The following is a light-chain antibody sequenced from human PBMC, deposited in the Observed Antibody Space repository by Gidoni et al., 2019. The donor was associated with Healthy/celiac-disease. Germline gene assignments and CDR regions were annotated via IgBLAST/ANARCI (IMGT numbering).Light chain of an antibody. V-gene: IGKV1-39*01. Sequence: DIQMTPSPSSLSASVGDRVTITCRASQSISSYLNWYQQKPGKAPKLLIYAASSVQSGVPSRFSRSGSGTEFTLTISSLQPEDFATYYCQQRYSTSPTFGQGTKVESK. CDR3: QQRYSTSPT. J-gene: IGKJ1*01. CDR2: AAS. CDR1: QSISSY.